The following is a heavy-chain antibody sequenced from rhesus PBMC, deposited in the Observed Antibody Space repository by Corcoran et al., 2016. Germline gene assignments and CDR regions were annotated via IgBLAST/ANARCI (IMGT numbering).Heavy chain of an antibody. Sequence: QGQLQESGPGLVKPSETRSLTCSVSGYSISSGYGWSWIRTPPGTGLEWIGYIVGSEVATNNNPSLKSRFTISKDTSKNQFSLKLTSVVAADTAVYYCVRHPEHANFEYRFPVWGAGVLVTVSS. D-gene: IGHD4-17*01. CDR1: GYSISSGYG. CDR2: IVGSEVAT. V-gene: IGHV4-127*01. CDR3: VRHPEHANFEYRFPV. J-gene: IGHJ5-1*01.